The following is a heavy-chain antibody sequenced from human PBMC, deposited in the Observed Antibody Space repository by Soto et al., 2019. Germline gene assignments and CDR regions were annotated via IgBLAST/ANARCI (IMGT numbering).Heavy chain of an antibody. D-gene: IGHD3-10*01. CDR3: AREPQDGSGSYFDY. Sequence: QVQLVQSGAEVKKPGSSVKVSCKTSGGTIRTYVISWVRQAPGQGLEWMGGINPIFGTPNYAQNFQGRVTITADKSTNTAYMELSSLRSEDTAVYYCAREPQDGSGSYFDYWGQGSLVTVSS. CDR2: INPIFGTP. V-gene: IGHV1-69*06. J-gene: IGHJ4*02. CDR1: GGTIRTYV.